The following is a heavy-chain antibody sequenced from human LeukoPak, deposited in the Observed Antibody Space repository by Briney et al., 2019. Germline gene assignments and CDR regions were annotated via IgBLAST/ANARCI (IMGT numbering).Heavy chain of an antibody. D-gene: IGHD3-16*01. CDR1: GGTFSSYA. CDR3: AAGPGTVGAFDI. CDR2: IIPIFGTA. J-gene: IGHJ3*02. V-gene: IGHV1-69*05. Sequence: ASVKVSCKASGGTFSSYAISWVRQAPGQGLEWMGGIIPIFGTANYAQKFQERVTITRDMSTSSAYMELSSLRSEDTAIYYCAAGPGTVGAFDIWGQGSMVTVSS.